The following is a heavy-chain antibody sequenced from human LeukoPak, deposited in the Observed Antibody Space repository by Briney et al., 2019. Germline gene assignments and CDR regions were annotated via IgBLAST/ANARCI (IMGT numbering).Heavy chain of an antibody. CDR1: GYTFTGYY. Sequence: ASVKVSCKASGYTFTGYYMHWVRQAPGQGLGWMGWINPNSGGTNYAQKFQGRVTMTRDTSISTAYMELRRLRSDDTAVYYCARDKHPVTLLYYYYYMDVWGKGTTVTVSS. D-gene: IGHD1-14*01. V-gene: IGHV1-2*02. CDR3: ARDKHPVTLLYYYYYMDV. CDR2: INPNSGGT. J-gene: IGHJ6*03.